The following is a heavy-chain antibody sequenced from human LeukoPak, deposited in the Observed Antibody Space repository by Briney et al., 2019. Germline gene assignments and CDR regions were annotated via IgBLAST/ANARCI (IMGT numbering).Heavy chain of an antibody. J-gene: IGHJ3*02. V-gene: IGHV3-15*01. CDR1: GFTFSNAW. Sequence: GGSLRLSCAASGFTFSNAWMSWVRQAPGKGLEWVGRIKSKTDGGTTDYAAPVKGRFTISRDDSKNTLYLQMNSLKTEDTAVYYCWCSGSRKSDAFDIWGQGTMVTVSS. D-gene: IGHD3-10*02. CDR2: IKSKTDGGTT. CDR3: WCSGSRKSDAFDI.